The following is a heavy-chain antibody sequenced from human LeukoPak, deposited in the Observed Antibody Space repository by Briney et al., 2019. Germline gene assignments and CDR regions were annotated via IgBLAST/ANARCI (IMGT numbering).Heavy chain of an antibody. Sequence: PGGSLRLSCAASGFTFSSYSIHWVRQAPGKGLEWVAVIAYDGSDKYYADSVKGRSTISRDNSKNTLSLQMNSLRAEDTAVYYCAREGSSGYYYFDYWGQGTLVTVSS. CDR3: AREGSSGYYYFDY. D-gene: IGHD3-22*01. V-gene: IGHV3-30*04. CDR1: GFTFSSYS. CDR2: IAYDGSDK. J-gene: IGHJ4*02.